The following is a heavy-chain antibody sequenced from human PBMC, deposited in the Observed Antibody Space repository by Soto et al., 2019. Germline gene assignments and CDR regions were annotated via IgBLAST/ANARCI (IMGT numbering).Heavy chain of an antibody. CDR3: ARGRSYYYGSGSYPKAFDY. D-gene: IGHD3-10*01. V-gene: IGHV4-59*12. J-gene: IGHJ4*02. CDR2: IYYSGST. Sequence: SETLSLTCTVSGGSISSYYWSWIRQPPGKGLEWIGYIYYSGSTNYNPSLKSRVTISVDTSKNQFSLKLSSVTAADTAVYYCARGRSYYYGSGSYPKAFDYWGQGTLVTVSS. CDR1: GGSISSYY.